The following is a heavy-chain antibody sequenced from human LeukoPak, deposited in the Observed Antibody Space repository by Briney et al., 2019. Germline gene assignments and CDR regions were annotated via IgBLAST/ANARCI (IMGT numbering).Heavy chain of an antibody. CDR2: IIPILGIA. Sequence: GASVKVSCKASGGTFSSYAISWVRQAPGQGLEWMGRIIPILGIANYAQKFQGRVTITRDTSASTAYMELSSLRSEDTAVYYCARDRRRTEQLVFLNWFDPWGQGTLVTVSS. D-gene: IGHD6-13*01. V-gene: IGHV1-69*04. CDR3: ARDRRRTEQLVFLNWFDP. J-gene: IGHJ5*02. CDR1: GGTFSSYA.